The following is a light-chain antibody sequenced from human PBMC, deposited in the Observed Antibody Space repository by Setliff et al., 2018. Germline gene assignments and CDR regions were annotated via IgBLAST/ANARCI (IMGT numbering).Light chain of an antibody. CDR1: SSNIGSNT. CDR3: AAWDDSLNGRYV. Sequence: QSVLTQQPSASGTPGQRVTISCSGSSSNIGSNTVNWYQQFPGTAPKLLIYRNNQRPSGVPDRFSGSKSATSASLAISGLQAEDEADYYCAAWDDSLNGRYVFGTGTKVTVL. CDR2: RNN. V-gene: IGLV1-44*01. J-gene: IGLJ1*01.